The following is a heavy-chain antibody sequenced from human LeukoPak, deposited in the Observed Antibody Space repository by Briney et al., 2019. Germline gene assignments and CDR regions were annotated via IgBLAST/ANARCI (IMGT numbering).Heavy chain of an antibody. CDR2: MSYDGNNK. D-gene: IGHD4-17*01. V-gene: IGHV3-30-3*01. J-gene: IGHJ4*02. CDR3: AREDGDLPDY. CDR1: GFTFSTYA. Sequence: GRSLRLSCAASGFTFSTYAMHWVRQAPGKGLEWVAVMSYDGNNKYYVDSVKGRFTISRDNSKNTLYLQMTSPRPEDTAVYYCAREDGDLPDYWGQGTLVTVSS.